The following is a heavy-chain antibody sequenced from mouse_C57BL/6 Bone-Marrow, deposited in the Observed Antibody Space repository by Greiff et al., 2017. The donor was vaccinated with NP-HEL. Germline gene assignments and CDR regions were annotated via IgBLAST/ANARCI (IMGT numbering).Heavy chain of an antibody. Sequence: QVQLQQPGAELVRPGSSVKLSCKASGYTFTSYWMHWVKQRPIQGLEWIGNIDPADSETHYNQKFKDKATLTVDKSSSTAYMQLSSLTSEDSAVYYCARGIITTVVRYFDVWGTGTTVTVSS. J-gene: IGHJ1*03. CDR1: GYTFTSYW. V-gene: IGHV1-52*01. D-gene: IGHD1-1*01. CDR3: ARGIITTVVRYFDV. CDR2: IDPADSET.